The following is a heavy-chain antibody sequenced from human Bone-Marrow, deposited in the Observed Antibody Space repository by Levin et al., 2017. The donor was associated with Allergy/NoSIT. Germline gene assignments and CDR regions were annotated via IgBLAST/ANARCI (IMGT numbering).Heavy chain of an antibody. CDR2: ISGSGFST. J-gene: IGHJ4*02. Sequence: GGSLRLSCAASGFSFGSFAMTWIRQAPGKGREWGSSISGSGFSTNYADSVKGRFTISRDKAKNPLYLQMNSLSAEDTAIYYCAKRMGYGDYPGSLGSWGQGTLVTVSS. D-gene: IGHD4-17*01. CDR3: AKRMGYGDYPGSLGS. CDR1: GFSFGSFA. V-gene: IGHV3-23*01.